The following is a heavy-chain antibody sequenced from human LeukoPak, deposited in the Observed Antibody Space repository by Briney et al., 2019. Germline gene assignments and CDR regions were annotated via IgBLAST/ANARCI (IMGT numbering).Heavy chain of an antibody. Sequence: KTGGSLRLSCAASGFTFSSYSMNWVRQAPGKGLEWVSSTSSISSYIYYADSVKGRFTVSRDNAKNSLYLQMDSLRAEDTAVYYCARDPSGTYYPRVSGALDIWGQGTTVTVSS. J-gene: IGHJ3*02. CDR3: ARDPSGTYYPRVSGALDI. CDR1: GFTFSSYS. CDR2: TSSISSYI. V-gene: IGHV3-21*01. D-gene: IGHD1-26*01.